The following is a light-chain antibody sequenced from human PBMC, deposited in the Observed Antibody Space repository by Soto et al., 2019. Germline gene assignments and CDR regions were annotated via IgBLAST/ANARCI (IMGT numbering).Light chain of an antibody. J-gene: IGKJ2*01. CDR3: QQYNKWFFYT. CDR1: QSVSNN. V-gene: IGKV3-15*01. CDR2: GAS. Sequence: EIVMTQSPATLSVSPGERATLSCRASQSVSNNLAWYQQKPGQAPRLLIYGASTRATGIPGRFSGSGSGTEFNLTISSLQSDDFAVYHCQQYNKWFFYTFGQGTKVEIK.